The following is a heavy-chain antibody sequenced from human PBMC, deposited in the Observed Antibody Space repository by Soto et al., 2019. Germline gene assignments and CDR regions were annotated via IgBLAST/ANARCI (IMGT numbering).Heavy chain of an antibody. D-gene: IGHD3-10*01. V-gene: IGHV4-39*01. Sequence: QLQLQESGPGLVKPSETLSLTCTVSGGSISRSSYYWGWIRQSPGKGLEWIGSNSGSTYYNPSLKSRVTISVDTSKNQFSLKLSSVTAADTAVYYCARQPATTYGSAGPPDVWGQGTTVTVSS. CDR2: NSGST. J-gene: IGHJ6*02. CDR3: ARQPATTYGSAGPPDV. CDR1: GGSISRSSYY.